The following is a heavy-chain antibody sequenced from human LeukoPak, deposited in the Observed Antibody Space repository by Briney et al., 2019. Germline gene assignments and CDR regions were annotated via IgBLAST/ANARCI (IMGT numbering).Heavy chain of an antibody. V-gene: IGHV3-66*01. CDR1: GFTVSSNY. CDR2: IYSGGST. J-gene: IGHJ3*02. D-gene: IGHD4-23*01. CDR3: ASYGGNPLDAFDI. Sequence: PGGSLRLSCAASGFTVSSNYMSWVRQAPGKGLEWVSVIYSGGSTYYADSVKGRFTISRDNSKNTLYLQMNSLRAEDTAVYYCASYGGNPLDAFDIWGQGTMVTVSS.